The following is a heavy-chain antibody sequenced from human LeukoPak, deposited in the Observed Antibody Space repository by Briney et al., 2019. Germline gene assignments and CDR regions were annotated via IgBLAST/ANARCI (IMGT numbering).Heavy chain of an antibody. CDR3: TTGRVL. CDR1: GFSFSDHY. J-gene: IGHJ4*02. V-gene: IGHV3-15*01. Sequence: GGSLRLSCAASGFSFSDHYMDWVRQAPGKGLEWVGRIRSKTDGGSIEYGAPVKGRFTISRDDSKNTLDLQMNSLTTEDTAVYYCTTGRVLWGQGTLVTVSS. CDR2: IRSKTDGGSI.